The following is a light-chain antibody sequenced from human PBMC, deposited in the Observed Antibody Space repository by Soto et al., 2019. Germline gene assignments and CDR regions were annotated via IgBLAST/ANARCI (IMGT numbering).Light chain of an antibody. CDR1: QAVNTR. CDR3: QQYGSSPWT. Sequence: EIVLTQSAATLSSFPGHRATLSRRASQAVNTRLAWYQHKPGQAPRLFIYLTSNRAAGIPDRFSGSGYGTDFNLTISRLEPEDFAVYYCQQYGSSPWTFGQGTKVDIK. CDR2: LTS. J-gene: IGKJ1*01. V-gene: IGKV3-20*01.